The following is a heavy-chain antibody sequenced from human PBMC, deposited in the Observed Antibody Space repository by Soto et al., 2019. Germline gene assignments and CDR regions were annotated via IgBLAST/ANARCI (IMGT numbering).Heavy chain of an antibody. CDR1: GFTFSSYG. Sequence: QVQLVESGGGVVQPGRSLRLSCAASGFTFSSYGMHWVRQAPGKGLEWVAVISYDGSNKYYADSVKGRFTISRDNSKNTLYPQMNSLRAEDTAVYYCAKEKGPSGGWYPPVQHWGQGTLVTVSS. V-gene: IGHV3-30*18. CDR3: AKEKGPSGGWYPPVQH. CDR2: ISYDGSNK. D-gene: IGHD6-19*01. J-gene: IGHJ1*01.